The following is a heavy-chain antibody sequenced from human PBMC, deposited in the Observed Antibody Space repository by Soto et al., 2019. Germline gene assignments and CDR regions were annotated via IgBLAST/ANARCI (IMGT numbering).Heavy chain of an antibody. J-gene: IGHJ4*02. CDR1: LDCIYRISYH. V-gene: IGHV4-39*01. D-gene: IGHD7-27*01. Sequence: IRRTVPLDCIYRISYHWGWIRQPPGRGLEWIGSVYYSGGTYYNPSLKSRVAISVDASKNQFSLNLSSVTAADTAVYYCARRWGRTFDYWGQG. CDR2: VYYSGGT. CDR3: ARRWGRTFDY.